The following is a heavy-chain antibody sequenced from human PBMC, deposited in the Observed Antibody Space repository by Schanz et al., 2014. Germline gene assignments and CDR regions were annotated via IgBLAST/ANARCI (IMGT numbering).Heavy chain of an antibody. CDR3: ARDYESDLSSPRHDAFDV. J-gene: IGHJ3*01. CDR1: GITFSGYS. CDR2: ISGSSSTK. D-gene: IGHD3-22*01. Sequence: EVQLVESGGGLAQPGGSLRLSCAASGITFSGYSMNWVRQAPGKGLEWVSYISGSSSTKYYADSVKGRFTISRDNGKKSLYLQMNSVRAEDTAVYFCARDYESDLSSPRHDAFDVWGQGTVVTVSS. V-gene: IGHV3-48*01.